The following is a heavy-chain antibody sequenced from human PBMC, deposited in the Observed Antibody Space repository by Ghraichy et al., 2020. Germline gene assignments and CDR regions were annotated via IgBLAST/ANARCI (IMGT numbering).Heavy chain of an antibody. V-gene: IGHV3-30*18. Sequence: SCAASGFTFSGYGMHWVRQTPGKGLEWVAAISYDGSKRFYADSVKDRFTISRENSKNTLYLQMNSLRNDDTALYYCAKGSTSWPLDYWGQGSLVTVSS. D-gene: IGHD2-2*01. CDR1: GFTFSGYG. CDR2: ISYDGSKR. CDR3: AKGSTSWPLDY. J-gene: IGHJ4*02.